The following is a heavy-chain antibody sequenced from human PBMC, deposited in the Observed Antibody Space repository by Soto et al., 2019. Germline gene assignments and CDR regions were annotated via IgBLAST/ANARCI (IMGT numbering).Heavy chain of an antibody. CDR1: GGSFSGYY. Sequence: QVQLQQWGAGLLKPSETLSLTCAVYGGSFSGYYWSWIRQPPGKGLEWIGEINHSGSTNYNPCLKIRVTRSVATSKSLFSLKLSSVPCADTAVYYCARGRGIVLMVYAIRHWYFALWGRGPLVTVSS. CDR3: ARGRGIVLMVYAIRHWYFAL. D-gene: IGHD2-8*01. V-gene: IGHV4-34*01. CDR2: INHSGST. J-gene: IGHJ2*01.